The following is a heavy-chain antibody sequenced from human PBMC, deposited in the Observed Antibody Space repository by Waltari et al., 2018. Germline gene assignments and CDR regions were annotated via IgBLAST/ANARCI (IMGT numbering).Heavy chain of an antibody. CDR2: IYYSGST. D-gene: IGHD6-6*01. V-gene: IGHV4-59*11. CDR3: ARGSIAAHDAFDI. Sequence: QVQLQESGPGLVKPSETLSLTCTVSGGSISSHYWSWLRQPPGKGLEWIGYIYYSGSTNYNPSLKSRVTISVDTSKNQFSLKLSSVTAADTAVYYCARGSIAAHDAFDIWGQGTMVTVSS. J-gene: IGHJ3*02. CDR1: GGSISSHY.